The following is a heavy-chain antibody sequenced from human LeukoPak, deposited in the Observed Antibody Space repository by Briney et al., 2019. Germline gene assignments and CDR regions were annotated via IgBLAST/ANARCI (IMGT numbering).Heavy chain of an antibody. J-gene: IGHJ5*02. CDR2: INHSGST. Sequence: PSETLSLTCAVYGGSFSGYYWSWIRQPPGKGLEWIGEINHSGSTNYNPSLKSRVTISVDTSKNQFSLKLSSVTAADTAVYYCARTLEYSSSSGWFDPWGQGTLVTVSS. D-gene: IGHD6-6*01. V-gene: IGHV4-34*01. CDR1: GGSFSGYY. CDR3: ARTLEYSSSSGWFDP.